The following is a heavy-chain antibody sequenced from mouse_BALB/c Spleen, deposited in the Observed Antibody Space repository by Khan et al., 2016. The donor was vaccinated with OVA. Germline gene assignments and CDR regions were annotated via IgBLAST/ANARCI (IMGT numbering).Heavy chain of an antibody. D-gene: IGHD2-14*01. CDR1: GYTFSEYT. CDR3: SRDGAYYKYSWFAY. V-gene: IGHV1-18*01. CDR2: IIPSNGAT. Sequence: EVQLQQSGPEVVKPGASVKISCKTSGYTFSEYTMHWVKQSHGKSLEWVGGIIPSNGATKYNQKFKGKATLTVDKSSSTAYMELRSLTSEDSAFHYCSRDGAYYKYSWFAYWGQGTLVTVSA. J-gene: IGHJ3*01.